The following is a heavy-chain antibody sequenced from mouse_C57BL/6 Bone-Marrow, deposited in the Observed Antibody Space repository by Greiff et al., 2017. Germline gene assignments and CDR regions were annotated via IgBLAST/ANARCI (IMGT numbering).Heavy chain of an antibody. CDR1: GYSITSGYY. Sequence: EVQLQESGPGLVKPSQSLSLTCSVTGYSITSGYYWNWIRQFPGNKLEWMGYISYDGSNNYNPTLKNRISITRDTSTNQFYLKLNSLTTEDTATYYCAREGYGSFFDYWGKGTTLTVSS. J-gene: IGHJ2*01. CDR2: ISYDGSN. V-gene: IGHV3-6*01. CDR3: AREGYGSFFDY. D-gene: IGHD1-1*01.